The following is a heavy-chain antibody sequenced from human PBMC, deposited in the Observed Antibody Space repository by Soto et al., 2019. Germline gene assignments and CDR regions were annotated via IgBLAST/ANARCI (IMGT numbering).Heavy chain of an antibody. J-gene: IGHJ5*02. CDR3: SRAGETMVRGVVGP. V-gene: IGHV3-49*03. CDR1: GFTFGDYG. CDR2: IRAKAYGGTT. D-gene: IGHD3-10*01. Sequence: EVQLVESGGGLVQPGRSLRLSCTASGFTFGDYGMSWFRQAPGKGLEWVGFIRAKAYGGTTGYAASVEGRFTISRDDSKSIAYLQMNSLKTEDPAVYYCSRAGETMVRGVVGPWGQGTLVTVSS.